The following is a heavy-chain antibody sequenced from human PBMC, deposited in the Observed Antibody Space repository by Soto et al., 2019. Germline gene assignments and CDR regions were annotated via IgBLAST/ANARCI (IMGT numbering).Heavy chain of an antibody. V-gene: IGHV3-74*01. CDR1: GFTFSSYC. Sequence: VGSLRLSCVASGFTFSSYCMKWVRQAPGKGLVWVSRIFSGGSSIAYVDSVKGRFTISRDNAKSTLYLQMNSLRAEDTAVYYCVSDLLYSSSSGSNYWGQGTLVTVS. CDR3: VSDLLYSSSSGSNY. D-gene: IGHD6-6*01. J-gene: IGHJ4*02. CDR2: IFSGGSSI.